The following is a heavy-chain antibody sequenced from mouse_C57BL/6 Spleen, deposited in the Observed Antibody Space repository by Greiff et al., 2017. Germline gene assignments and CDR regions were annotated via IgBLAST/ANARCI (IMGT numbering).Heavy chain of an antibody. D-gene: IGHD1-1*01. CDR2: IDPETGGT. J-gene: IGHJ3*01. V-gene: IGHV1-15*01. CDR1: GYTFTDYE. Sequence: VQLQQSGAELVRPGASVTLSCKASGYTFTDYEMHWVKQTPVHGLEWIGAIDPETGGTAYNQKFKGKAILTADKSSSTAYMELRSLTSEDSAVYYCTRGPYYYGSSVAYWDQGTLVTVSA. CDR3: TRGPYYYGSSVAY.